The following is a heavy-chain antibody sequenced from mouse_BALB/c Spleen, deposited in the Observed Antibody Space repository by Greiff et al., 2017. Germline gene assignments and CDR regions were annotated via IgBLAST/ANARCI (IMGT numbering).Heavy chain of an antibody. CDR1: GFTFTDYY. V-gene: IGHV7-3*02. J-gene: IGHJ4*01. CDR2: IRNKANGYTT. Sequence: EVKLQESGGGLVQPGGSLRLSCATSGFTFTDYYMSWVRQPPGKALEWLGFIRNKANGYTTEYSASVKGRFTISRDNSQSILYLQMNTLRAEDSATYYCARDKDDYDYWGQGTSVTVSS. CDR3: ARDKDDYDY. D-gene: IGHD2-4*01.